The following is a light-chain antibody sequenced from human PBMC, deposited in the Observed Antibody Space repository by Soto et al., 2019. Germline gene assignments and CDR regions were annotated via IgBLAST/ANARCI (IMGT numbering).Light chain of an antibody. CDR2: EVT. CDR3: SSYRSSTVV. J-gene: IGLJ2*01. V-gene: IGLV2-14*01. CDR1: SSYLGDFGNYRY. Sequence: QSALTQPAAVSGSPGQSITISCTGDSSYLGDFGNYRYVSWYQVLPGKAPKLLIYEVTNRPSGVSNRFSGSKSGNTASLSISGLQAEDEADYYCSSYRSSTVVFGGGTKLTVL.